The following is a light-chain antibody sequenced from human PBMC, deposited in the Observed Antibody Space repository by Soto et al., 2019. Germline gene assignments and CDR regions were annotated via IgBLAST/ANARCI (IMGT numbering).Light chain of an antibody. CDR1: SSDVGYYNY. V-gene: IGLV2-14*01. CDR3: SSYTTSSTVV. Sequence: QSALTQPASVSGSPGQSITISCTGTSSDVGYYNYVSWYQQHPGKAPKVIIYEVTNRPSGVSNRFSGSKSGNTASLTISGVLAEDEADFYCSSYTTSSTVVFGGGTKVTVL. J-gene: IGLJ3*02. CDR2: EVT.